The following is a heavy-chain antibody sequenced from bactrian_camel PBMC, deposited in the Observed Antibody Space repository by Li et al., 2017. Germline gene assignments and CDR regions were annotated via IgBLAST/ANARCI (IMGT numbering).Heavy chain of an antibody. CDR2: IGSDGSLT. CDR1: GFTFSSYA. J-gene: IGHJ4*01. CDR3: ATESYWQFLN. D-gene: IGHD1*01. Sequence: DVQLVESGGGLVQPGGSLRLSCAASGFTFSSYAMSWVRQAPGKGLEWVSTIGSDGSLTYYTDFVKGRFTISRDNAKNTIYLQMNSLKTEDTALYFCATESYWQFLNWGQGTQVTVS. V-gene: IGHV3S40*01.